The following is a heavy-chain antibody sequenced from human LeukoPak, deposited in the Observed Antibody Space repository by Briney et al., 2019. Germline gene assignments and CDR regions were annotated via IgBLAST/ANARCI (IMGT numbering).Heavy chain of an antibody. CDR2: IKHSGST. CDR3: ARIEYSGPLDY. V-gene: IGHV4-34*01. J-gene: IGHJ4*02. CDR1: SGSFSVYY. D-gene: IGHD1-26*01. Sequence: PSETLSLTCAVYSGSFSVYYWSWLRHPPGKGLEWIGEIKHSGSTNCNPSLKSRVTISVDPSKNQFSLKLSSVTAADTAVYYCARIEYSGPLDYWGQGTLVTVSS.